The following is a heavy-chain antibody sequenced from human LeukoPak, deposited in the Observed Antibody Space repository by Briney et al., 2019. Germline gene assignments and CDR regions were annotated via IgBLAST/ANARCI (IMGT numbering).Heavy chain of an antibody. J-gene: IGHJ2*01. D-gene: IGHD3-10*01. CDR3: ARDERMVRGVSIWYFDL. CDR2: ISYDGSNK. CDR1: GFTFSSYA. V-gene: IGHV3-30*04. Sequence: GGSLRLSCAASGFTFSSYAMHWVRQAPGKGLEWVAVISYDGSNKYYADSVKGRFTISRDNSKNTLYLQMNSLRAEDTAVYYCARDERMVRGVSIWYFDLWGRGTLVTVSS.